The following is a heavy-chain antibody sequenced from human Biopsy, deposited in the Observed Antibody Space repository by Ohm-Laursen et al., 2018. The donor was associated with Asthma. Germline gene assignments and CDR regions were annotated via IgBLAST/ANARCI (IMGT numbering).Heavy chain of an antibody. Sequence: SLRLSCSASGFTFSSYSMNWVRQAPGKGLEWVSSISSSSNYIYYADSVKGRFTISRDNAKNSLYLQMNSLRAEDTAVYYCARDGTVMNEAMPKDYWGQGTLVTVSS. J-gene: IGHJ4*02. D-gene: IGHD2-2*01. CDR2: ISSSSNYI. V-gene: IGHV3-21*01. CDR1: GFTFSSYS. CDR3: ARDGTVMNEAMPKDY.